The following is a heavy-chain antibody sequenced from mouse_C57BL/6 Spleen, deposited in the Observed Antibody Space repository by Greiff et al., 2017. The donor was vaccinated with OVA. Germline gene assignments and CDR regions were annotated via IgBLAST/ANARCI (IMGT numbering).Heavy chain of an antibody. CDR3: ARREIYYGAMDY. D-gene: IGHD1-1*01. J-gene: IGHJ4*01. V-gene: IGHV1-19*01. Sequence: EVQLQQSGPVLVKPGASVKMSCKASGYTFTDYYMNWVKQSHGKSLEWIGVIDPYNGGTTYNQKFKGQATLTVDKSSSTAYIELNSLTSEDSAVYFCARREIYYGAMDYWGQGTSVTVSS. CDR2: IDPYNGGT. CDR1: GYTFTDYY.